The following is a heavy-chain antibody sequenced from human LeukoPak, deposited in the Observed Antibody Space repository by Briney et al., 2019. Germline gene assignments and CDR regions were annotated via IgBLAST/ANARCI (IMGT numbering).Heavy chain of an antibody. CDR1: GDSISIGNYY. CDR2: IYYSGST. Sequence: PSETLSLICTVSGDSISIGNYYWVWIRQPPGKGLEWIASIYYSGSTYYNPSLKSRVTISIDMPKNQFSLRLSSVTAADTAVYYCARLYSQQLVMFDYWGQGTLVTVSS. CDR3: ARLYSQQLVMFDY. D-gene: IGHD6-13*01. V-gene: IGHV4-39*01. J-gene: IGHJ4*02.